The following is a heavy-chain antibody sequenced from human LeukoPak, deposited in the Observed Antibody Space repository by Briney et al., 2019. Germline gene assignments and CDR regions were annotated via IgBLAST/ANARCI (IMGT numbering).Heavy chain of an antibody. CDR3: AKAAAGTFYYYGMDV. V-gene: IGHV1-18*01. CDR1: GYTFTSYG. D-gene: IGHD6-13*01. J-gene: IGHJ6*02. Sequence: ASVKVSCKASGYTFTSYGISWVRQAPGQGLEWMGWISAYNGNTNYAQKLQGRVTMTTDTSTSTAYMELRSLRSDDTAVYYCAKAAAGTFYYYGMDVWGQGTTVTVSS. CDR2: ISAYNGNT.